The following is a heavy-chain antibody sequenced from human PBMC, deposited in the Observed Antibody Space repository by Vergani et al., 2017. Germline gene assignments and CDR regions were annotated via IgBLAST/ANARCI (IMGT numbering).Heavy chain of an antibody. D-gene: IGHD4/OR15-4a*01. V-gene: IGHV3-48*01. CDR1: GFTFSSSS. J-gene: IGHJ3*02. Sequence: EVQLVESGGGLVQPGGSLRLSCAASGFTFSSSSMHWVRQAPGKGLEWVSAIRSADTNTYYADSVEGRFAISRDNAKTSLYLQMNSLSVEDTAVYYCAREGVPDAFDIWGQGTMVTVSS. CDR2: IRSADTNT. CDR3: AREGVPDAFDI.